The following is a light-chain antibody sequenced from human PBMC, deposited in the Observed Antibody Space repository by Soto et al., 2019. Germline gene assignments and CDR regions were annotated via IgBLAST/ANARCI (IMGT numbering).Light chain of an antibody. CDR1: QSVSSSY. J-gene: IGKJ5*01. CDR2: AAS. V-gene: IGKV3-20*01. Sequence: EIVLTQSPGTLSLSPGERATIPCRTSQSVSSSYLAWYQQKPGQAPRLLIYAASSRATGIPDRFSGSGSGTDFSLTISRLEPEDFAVYYCQQYGSSPITFGKGTRLEIK. CDR3: QQYGSSPIT.